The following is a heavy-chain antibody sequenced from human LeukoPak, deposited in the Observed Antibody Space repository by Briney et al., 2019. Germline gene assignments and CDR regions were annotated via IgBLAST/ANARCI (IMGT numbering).Heavy chain of an antibody. CDR2: INHSGST. Sequence: SETLSLTCAVYGGSFSGYYWSWIRQPPGKGLEWIGEINHSGSTNYNPSLKSRVTISVDTSENQFSLKLSSVTAADTAVYYCARGFNVLRYFDWPSRWFDPWGQGTLVTVSS. CDR3: ARGFNVLRYFDWPSRWFDP. V-gene: IGHV4-34*01. CDR1: GGSFSGYY. D-gene: IGHD3-9*01. J-gene: IGHJ5*02.